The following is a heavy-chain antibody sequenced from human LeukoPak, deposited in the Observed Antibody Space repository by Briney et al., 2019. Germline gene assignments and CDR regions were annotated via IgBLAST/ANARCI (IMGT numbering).Heavy chain of an antibody. CDR2: IYYSGST. Sequence: SETLSLTCTVSGGSISSYYWSWIRQPPGKGLEWIGYIYYSGSTNYNPSPKSRVTISVDTSKNQFSLKLSSVTAADTAVYYCARVGIAAGYNWFDPWGQGTLVTVSS. J-gene: IGHJ5*02. CDR3: ARVGIAAGYNWFDP. CDR1: GGSISSYY. V-gene: IGHV4-59*01. D-gene: IGHD6-13*01.